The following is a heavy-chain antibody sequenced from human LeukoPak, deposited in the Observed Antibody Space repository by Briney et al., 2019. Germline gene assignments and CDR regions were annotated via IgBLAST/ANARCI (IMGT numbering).Heavy chain of an antibody. CDR3: ARDLPDQGAN. J-gene: IGHJ1*01. CDR1: GLTVSSNY. Sequence: PGGFLRLSCAAAGLTVSSNYMSWARQAPGKGLEWVSVMYRSDATYYADSVKGRFTMSRDISKNTVYLQMDSLRSEDTAVYYCARDLPDQGANWGQGTLVIVSS. V-gene: IGHV3-53*01. D-gene: IGHD1-14*01. CDR2: MYRSDAT.